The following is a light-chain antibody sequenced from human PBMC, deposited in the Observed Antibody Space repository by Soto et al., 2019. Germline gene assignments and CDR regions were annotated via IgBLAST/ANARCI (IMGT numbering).Light chain of an antibody. CDR3: QQYNKWPWT. V-gene: IGKV3-15*01. CDR2: GAS. Sequence: EILMTQSPATLSVSPGARATLSCRSSQSVSSNLAWYQHKPGQAPRLLIYGASPRATGIPGRFSGSGSGRVFTLTISSLQSEDFGVYYCQQYNKWPWTFGRGTKVDI. J-gene: IGKJ1*01. CDR1: QSVSSN.